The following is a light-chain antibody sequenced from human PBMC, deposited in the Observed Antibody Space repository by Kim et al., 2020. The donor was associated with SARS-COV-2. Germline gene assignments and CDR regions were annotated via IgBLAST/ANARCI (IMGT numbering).Light chain of an antibody. Sequence: SITISCTGTSSDVGRYNYVSWYQQHPGKAPKLMIYDVTNRPSGVSTRFSGSKSGNTASLTISGLQAEDEADYYCSSYTSSSTYVLFGGGTQLTVL. CDR3: SSYTSSSTYVL. CDR2: DVT. CDR1: SSDVGRYNY. V-gene: IGLV2-14*03. J-gene: IGLJ2*01.